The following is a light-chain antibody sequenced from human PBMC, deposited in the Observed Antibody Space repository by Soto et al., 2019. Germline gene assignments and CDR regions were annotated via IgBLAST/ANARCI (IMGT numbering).Light chain of an antibody. Sequence: SYELTQPPSVSVAPGQTARITCGGNNIGSKSVHWYQQKPGQAPVLVVYDDSYRPSGIPERFSGSNSGNTATMTISRVEAGDKADYYCQVWDSSSERVFGVGTKLTVL. V-gene: IGLV3-21*02. CDR1: NIGSKS. CDR2: DDS. CDR3: QVWDSSSERV. J-gene: IGLJ3*02.